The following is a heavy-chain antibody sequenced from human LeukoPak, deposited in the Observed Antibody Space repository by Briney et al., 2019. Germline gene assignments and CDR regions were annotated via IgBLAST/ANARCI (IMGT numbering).Heavy chain of an antibody. Sequence: SETLSLTCTVSGGSISSYYWSWIRQPAGKGLEWIGRIYTSGSTNYNPSLKSRVTMSVDTSKNQFSLKLSSVTAADTAVYYCARAQTKYDSWSGYRMDVWGQGTTVTVSS. D-gene: IGHD3-3*01. CDR1: GGSISSYY. V-gene: IGHV4-4*07. CDR3: ARAQTKYDSWSGYRMDV. J-gene: IGHJ6*02. CDR2: IYTSGST.